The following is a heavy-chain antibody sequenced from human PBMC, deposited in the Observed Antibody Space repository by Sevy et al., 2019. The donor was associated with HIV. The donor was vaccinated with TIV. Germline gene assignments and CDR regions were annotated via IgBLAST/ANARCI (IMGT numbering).Heavy chain of an antibody. CDR1: GLTFTSYA. D-gene: IGHD2-15*01. J-gene: IGHJ6*02. CDR3: AKGYCSGGSCPRDYYYYGMDV. CDR2: ISGSGRST. V-gene: IGHV3-23*01. Sequence: GGSLRLSCAASGLTFTSYAMNWVRQAPGKGLDWVSPISGSGRSTYYADSVEGRFTISRDNSKNTLSLQMNSLRADDTAVYYCAKGYCSGGSCPRDYYYYGMDVWGQGTTVTVSS.